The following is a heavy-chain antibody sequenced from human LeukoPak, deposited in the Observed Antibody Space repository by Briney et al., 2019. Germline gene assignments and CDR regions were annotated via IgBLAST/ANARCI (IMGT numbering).Heavy chain of an antibody. D-gene: IGHD2-2*01. Sequence: KPSQTLSLTCTVSGGSISSSNYYWSWLRQPPGKGLEWIGYIYYSGSTYYNPSLKSRVTISVDTSKNQFALNLSSVTAADTAVYYCAGDRAYCSSASCYPYYGLDVWGQGTTVTVSS. V-gene: IGHV4-30-4*01. CDR3: AGDRAYCSSASCYPYYGLDV. J-gene: IGHJ6*02. CDR1: GGSISSSNYY. CDR2: IYYSGST.